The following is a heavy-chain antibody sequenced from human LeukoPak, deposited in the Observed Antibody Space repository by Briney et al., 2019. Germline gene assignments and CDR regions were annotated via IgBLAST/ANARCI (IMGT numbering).Heavy chain of an antibody. V-gene: IGHV3-48*03. CDR3: ATGEGGSYYDSRDYYSDI. CDR1: GFTFSSYE. Sequence: GGSLRLSCAASGFTFSSYEMKWVRQAPGKGLEWVSYISSSGTSIYYADSVKGRFTISRDNAKNSLYLQMNSLRAEDTAVYYCATGEGGSYYDSRDYYSDIWGQGTMVTVSS. D-gene: IGHD3-22*01. CDR2: ISSSGTSI. J-gene: IGHJ3*02.